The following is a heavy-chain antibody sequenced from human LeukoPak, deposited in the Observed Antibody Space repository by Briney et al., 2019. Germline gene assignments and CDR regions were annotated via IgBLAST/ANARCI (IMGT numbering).Heavy chain of an antibody. D-gene: IGHD2-2*01. Sequence: ASETLSLTCTVSGGSISSYYWSWIRQPPGKGLEWIGFLYYSGSTSYNPSLKSRVTISGDTSKNQFSLKLSSVTAADTAVYYCARGTVPATPNAFNIWGQGTMVTVSS. CDR3: ARGTVPATPNAFNI. J-gene: IGHJ3*02. V-gene: IGHV4-59*01. CDR2: LYYSGST. CDR1: GGSISSYY.